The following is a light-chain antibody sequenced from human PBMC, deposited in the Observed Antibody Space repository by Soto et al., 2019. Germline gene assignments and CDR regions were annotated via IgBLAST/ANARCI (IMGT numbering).Light chain of an antibody. CDR2: GAS. CDR1: QSVSSSY. Sequence: EIVLTQSPGTLSLSPWERATLSCRASQSVSSSYLAWYQQKPGQAPRLLIYGASTRATGIPARFSGSGSGTDFTLTISSLQPEDFAVYYCQQDYNLPETFGQGTKVDIK. V-gene: IGKV3D-7*01. J-gene: IGKJ1*01. CDR3: QQDYNLPET.